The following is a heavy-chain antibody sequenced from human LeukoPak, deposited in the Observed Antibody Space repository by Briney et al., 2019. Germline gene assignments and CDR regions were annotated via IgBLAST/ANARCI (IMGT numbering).Heavy chain of an antibody. J-gene: IGHJ5*02. D-gene: IGHD2-15*01. Sequence: GGSLRLSCAASGFPFSNHAMSWVRQPLGKGLEWVAAISNGNTYYADSVRGRFAISRDDSKNMVYLQMNSLRDEDTALYYCVREAGYCASVCLKSNWFDPWGQGTQVTVSS. CDR3: VREAGYCASVCLKSNWFDP. CDR1: GFPFSNHA. CDR2: ISNGNT. V-gene: IGHV3-23*01.